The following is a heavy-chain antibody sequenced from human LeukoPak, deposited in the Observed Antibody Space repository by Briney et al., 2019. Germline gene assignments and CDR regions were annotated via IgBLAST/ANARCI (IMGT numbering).Heavy chain of an antibody. D-gene: IGHD2-2*01. V-gene: IGHV3-30-3*01. CDR2: ISYDGSNK. CDR1: GFTFSSYA. J-gene: IGHJ4*02. Sequence: GSLRLSCAASGFTFSSYAMHWVRQAPGKGLEWVAVISYDGSNKYYADSVKGRFTISRDNSKNTLYLQMNSLRAEDTAVYYCARVGVWVVPAAALDYWGQGTLVTVSS. CDR3: ARVGVWVVPAAALDY.